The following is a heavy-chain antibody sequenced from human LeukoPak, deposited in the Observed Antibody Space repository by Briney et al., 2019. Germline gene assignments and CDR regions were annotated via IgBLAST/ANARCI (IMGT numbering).Heavy chain of an antibody. V-gene: IGHV4-31*03. CDR1: GGSISSGGYY. Sequence: SETLSLTCTVSGGSISSGGYYWSWIRQHPAKGLEWIGYIYYSGSTYYNPSLKSRATISVDTSKNQFSLKLSSVTAADTAVYYCARVPGYCSSTSCYISSGWFDPWGQGTLVTVSS. J-gene: IGHJ5*02. CDR3: ARVPGYCSSTSCYISSGWFDP. CDR2: IYYSGST. D-gene: IGHD2-2*02.